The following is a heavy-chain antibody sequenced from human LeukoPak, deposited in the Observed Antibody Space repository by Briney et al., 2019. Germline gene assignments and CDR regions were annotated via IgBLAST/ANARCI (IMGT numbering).Heavy chain of an antibody. CDR3: ARDLRDYGDLTQKRQPTAFDY. D-gene: IGHD4-17*01. V-gene: IGHV1-69*05. Sequence: SVKVSCKASGGTFSSYAISWVRQAPGQGLEWMARIIPIFGTANYAQKFQGRVTITTDESTSTAYMELRSLRSDDTAVYYCARDLRDYGDLTQKRQPTAFDYWGQGTLVTVSS. CDR1: GGTFSSYA. CDR2: IIPIFGTA. J-gene: IGHJ4*02.